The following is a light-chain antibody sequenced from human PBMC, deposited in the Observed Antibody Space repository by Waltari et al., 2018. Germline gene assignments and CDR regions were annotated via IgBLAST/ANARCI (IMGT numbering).Light chain of an antibody. V-gene: IGKV1-33*01. Sequence: DIQMTQSPSSLSASVVDRVPITCQASQDISNYLNWYQQKPGKAPKLLIYDASNLETGVPSRFSGSGSGTDFTFTISSLQPEDIATYYCQQYDNLPRLTFGGGTKVEIK. CDR3: QQYDNLPRLT. J-gene: IGKJ4*01. CDR1: QDISNY. CDR2: DAS.